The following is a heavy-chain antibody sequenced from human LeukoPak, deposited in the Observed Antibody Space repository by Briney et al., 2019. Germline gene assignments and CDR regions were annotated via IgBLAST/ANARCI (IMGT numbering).Heavy chain of an antibody. CDR1: GGTFSSYA. D-gene: IGHD2-2*01. CDR3: ARVPIGYCSSTSCAHSWFDP. J-gene: IGHJ5*02. V-gene: IGHV1-69*05. CDR2: IIPIFGTA. Sequence: ASVNVSCTASGGTFSSYAISWVRQAPGQGLEWMGGIIPIFGTANYAQKFQGRVTITTDESTSTAYMELSSLRSEDTAVYYCARVPIGYCSSTSCAHSWFDPWGQGTLVTVSS.